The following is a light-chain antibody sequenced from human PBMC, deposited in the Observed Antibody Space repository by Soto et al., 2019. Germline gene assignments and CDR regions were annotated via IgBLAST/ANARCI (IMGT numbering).Light chain of an antibody. CDR2: DVS. CDR3: SSYAGSNIVV. J-gene: IGLJ2*01. V-gene: IGLV2-8*01. CDR1: SSDVGGYNY. Sequence: QSALTQPPSASGSPGQSVTISCTGSSSDVGGYNYVSWYQQHPGKAPKLMIYDVSKRPSGVPDRFSGSKSGNTASLTVSGLQADDEADYYCSSYAGSNIVVFGGGTKLTVL.